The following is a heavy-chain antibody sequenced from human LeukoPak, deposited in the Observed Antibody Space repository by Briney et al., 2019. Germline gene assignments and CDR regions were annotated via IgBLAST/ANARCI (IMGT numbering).Heavy chain of an antibody. Sequence: ASVKVSCKASGYTFTSYDINWVRQATGPGLEWMGWMNPNSGNTGYAQKFQGRVTMTRDTSVNTAYMELTRLMSDDTAVYYCARTRWGRAVSGLDFWGQGTLVTVSS. CDR1: GYTFTSYD. CDR3: ARTRWGRAVSGLDF. CDR2: MNPNSGNT. J-gene: IGHJ4*02. V-gene: IGHV1-8*01. D-gene: IGHD6-19*01.